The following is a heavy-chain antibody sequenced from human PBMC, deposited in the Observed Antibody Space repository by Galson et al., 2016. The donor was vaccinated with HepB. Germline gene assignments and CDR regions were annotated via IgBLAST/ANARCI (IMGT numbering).Heavy chain of an antibody. J-gene: IGHJ6*01. D-gene: IGHD6-19*01. CDR1: GFTFGRYA. CDR3: ARRLDTQRRIAGWGWGMDV. V-gene: IGHV3-21*01. Sequence: SLRLSCAASGFTFGRYAMSWVRQAPGKGLEWVSFISSNNYIYYADSVQGRFTISRDNAKNSLYLQMHSLRVEDAGVYYCARRLDTQRRIAGWGWGMDVGGQGTTVTVST. CDR2: ISSNNYI.